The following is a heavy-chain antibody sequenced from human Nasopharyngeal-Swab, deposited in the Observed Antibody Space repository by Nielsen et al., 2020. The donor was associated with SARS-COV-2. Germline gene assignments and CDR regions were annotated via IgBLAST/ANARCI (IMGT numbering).Heavy chain of an antibody. J-gene: IGHJ4*02. CDR3: ARDGYGDPDY. CDR2: ISSSGSTI. CDR1: GFSFSSYE. Sequence: AGSLSLSCAVSGFSFSSYEMNWVRQAPGKGMEWDSYISSSGSTIYYADSVMGRHTIPRDNAKKSLYLQINSLRAEDTAVYYCARDGYGDPDYWGQGTLVTVSS. V-gene: IGHV3-48*03. D-gene: IGHD4-17*01.